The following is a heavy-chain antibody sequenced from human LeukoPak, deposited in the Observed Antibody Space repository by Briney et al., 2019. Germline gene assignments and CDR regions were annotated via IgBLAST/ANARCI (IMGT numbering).Heavy chain of an antibody. CDR2: IYYSGST. Sequence: PSETLSLTCTVSGVSISSYYWSWIRQPPGKGLEWIGYIYYSGSTNYNPSLKSRVTISVDTSKNQFSLKLSSVTAADTAVYYCARARIAAAGNNYYYGMDVWGQGTTVTVSS. V-gene: IGHV4-59*01. CDR3: ARARIAAAGNNYYYGMDV. J-gene: IGHJ6*02. D-gene: IGHD6-13*01. CDR1: GVSISSYY.